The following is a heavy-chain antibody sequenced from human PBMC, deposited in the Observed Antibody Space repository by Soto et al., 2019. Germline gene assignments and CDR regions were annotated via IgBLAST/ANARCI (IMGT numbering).Heavy chain of an antibody. J-gene: IGHJ4*02. Sequence: PGGSLRLSCAASGFSFSSYWMSWVRQAPGKGLEWVANIKQDGSEKYYVDSVKGRFTISRDNPRKSLFLQMNSLRADDAAVYYCARDKYYFESSLYRLYDYCGQEPLVSVS. V-gene: IGHV3-7*01. CDR1: GFSFSSYW. CDR2: IKQDGSEK. D-gene: IGHD3-22*01. CDR3: ARDKYYFESSLYRLYDY.